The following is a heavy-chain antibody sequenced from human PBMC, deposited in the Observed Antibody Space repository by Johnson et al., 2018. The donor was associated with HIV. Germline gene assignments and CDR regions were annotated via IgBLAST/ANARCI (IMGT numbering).Heavy chain of an antibody. Sequence: VQLVESGETLVKPGGSLRLSCAASGFTFSSNYMSWVRQAPGKGLEWVSVIYSGGSTKYADAAMGSFTTIRDNSKNTLYLLMISLRAEDTAEYYCAKDWEYSDDGERNAFDIWGQGTMVTVSS. V-gene: IGHV3-66*01. CDR3: AKDWEYSDDGERNAFDI. D-gene: IGHD5-12*01. CDR2: IYSGGST. CDR1: GFTFSSNY. J-gene: IGHJ3*02.